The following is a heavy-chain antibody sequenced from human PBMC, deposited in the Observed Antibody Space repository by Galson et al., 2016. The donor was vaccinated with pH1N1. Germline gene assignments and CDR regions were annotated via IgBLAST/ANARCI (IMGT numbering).Heavy chain of an antibody. CDR3: ATSRSIAGIHFDY. V-gene: IGHV5-51*03. Sequence: SGAEVKKPGESLKISCKGSGYRFASQWIGWVRQMPGKGLEWMGIIYPDDSDTRYSPSFQGQVTISVDKSFSPAYLQWSSLKASDTAMYYCATSRSIAGIHFDYWGQGTLVTVSS. J-gene: IGHJ4*02. D-gene: IGHD1-20*01. CDR2: IYPDDSDT. CDR1: GYRFASQW.